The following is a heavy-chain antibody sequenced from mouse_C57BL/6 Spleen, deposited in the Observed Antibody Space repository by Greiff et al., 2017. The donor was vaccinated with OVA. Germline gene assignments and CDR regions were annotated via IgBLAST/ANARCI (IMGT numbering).Heavy chain of an antibody. J-gene: IGHJ3*01. V-gene: IGHV3-6*01. CDR3: ARAETAQATWFAY. CDR2: ISYDGSN. D-gene: IGHD3-2*02. Sequence: EVKLVESGPGLVKPSQSLSLTCSVTGYSITSGYYWNWIRQFPGNKLEWMGYISYDGSNNYNPSLKNRISITRDTSKNQFFLKLNSVTTEDTATDYWARAETAQATWFAYWGQGTLVTVSA. CDR1: GYSITSGYY.